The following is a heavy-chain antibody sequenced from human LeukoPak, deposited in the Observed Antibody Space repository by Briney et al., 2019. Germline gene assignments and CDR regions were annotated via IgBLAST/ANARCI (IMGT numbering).Heavy chain of an antibody. CDR3: ARGPPYPHNSGSYPYYYMDV. V-gene: IGHV1-2*03. CDR2: INPNSGGT. J-gene: IGHJ6*03. CDR1: GYTFTGYY. Sequence: LGASVKVSCKASGYTFTGYYMHWVRQAPGQGLEWMGWINPNSGGTNYAQKFQGRVTMTRDTSISTAYMELSRLRFEDTAVYYCARGPPYPHNSGSYPYYYMDVWGKGTTVTISS. D-gene: IGHD3-10*01.